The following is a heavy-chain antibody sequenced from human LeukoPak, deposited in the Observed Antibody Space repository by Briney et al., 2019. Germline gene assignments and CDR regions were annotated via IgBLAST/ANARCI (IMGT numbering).Heavy chain of an antibody. CDR3: VRDRAVSPFPPDAFDM. V-gene: IGHV3-74*01. CDR2: INSDGRST. CDR1: GFTFSNYW. J-gene: IGHJ3*02. Sequence: GGSLRLSCAASGFTFSNYWMHWVRQAPGKRLVWVSRINSDGRSTKYADSVKGRFTISRDNAKNTLYLQMNSLRAEDTAVYYCVRDRAVSPFPPDAFDMWGQGTMVTVAS. D-gene: IGHD4-17*01.